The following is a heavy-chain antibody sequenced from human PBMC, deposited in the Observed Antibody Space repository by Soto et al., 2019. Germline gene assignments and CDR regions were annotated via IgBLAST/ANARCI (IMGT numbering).Heavy chain of an antibody. V-gene: IGHV1-69*12. J-gene: IGHJ6*02. CDR1: GGTFSSYA. D-gene: IGHD3-10*01. CDR2: IIPIFGTA. CDR3: AQTKVRGVTYYYYYGMDV. Sequence: QVQLVQSGAEVKKPGSSVKVSCKASGGTFSSYAISWVRQAPGQGLEWMGGIIPIFGTANYAQKFQGRVTITADESTSTAYMELSSLRSEDTAVYYCAQTKVRGVTYYYYYGMDVWGQGTTVTVSS.